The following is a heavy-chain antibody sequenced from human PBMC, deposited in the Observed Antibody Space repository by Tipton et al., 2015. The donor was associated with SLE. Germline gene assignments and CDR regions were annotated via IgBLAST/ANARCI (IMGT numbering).Heavy chain of an antibody. CDR2: IDGDAGKT. CDR3: ARSPRTTGRNYFEY. V-gene: IGHV3-23*01. J-gene: IGHJ4*02. CDR1: GFTFSNYA. D-gene: IGHD3-10*01. Sequence: SLRLSCAASGFTFSNYAMSWVRQAPRKGLTWVSTIDGDAGKTYYADSVKGRFIVSRDTSKSTLYLQLNSLRAEDTAVYFCARSPRTTGRNYFEYWGQGSLVMVSS.